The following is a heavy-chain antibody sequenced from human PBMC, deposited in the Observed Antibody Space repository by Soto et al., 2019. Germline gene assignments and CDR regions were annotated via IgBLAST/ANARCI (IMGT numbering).Heavy chain of an antibody. Sequence: GGSLRLSCAGSGFTFNTFGINWVRQAAGKGLEWVSYISSNSRTIYYADSVQGRFTISRDNAQNSLYPQMNSLRSEDTAVYYCARVRSSTTSVYYYYMDLWGKGTTVNVSS. CDR3: ARVRSSTTSVYYYYMDL. J-gene: IGHJ6*03. D-gene: IGHD2-2*01. V-gene: IGHV3-48*01. CDR2: ISSNSRTI. CDR1: GFTFNTFG.